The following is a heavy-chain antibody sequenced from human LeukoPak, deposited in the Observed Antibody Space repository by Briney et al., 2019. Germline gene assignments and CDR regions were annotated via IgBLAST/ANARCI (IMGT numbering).Heavy chain of an antibody. J-gene: IGHJ4*02. CDR1: GGSIRNYY. D-gene: IGHD1-14*01. V-gene: IGHV4-59*01. Sequence: KTSETLSLTCTVSGGSIRNYYWSWIRQPPGKGLEWIGYIYYSGNTNQNPSLKSRVTISVDTSKNQFSLKLSSVTAADTAVYYCARDSELRYWGQGTLVTVSS. CDR2: IYYSGNT. CDR3: ARDSELRY.